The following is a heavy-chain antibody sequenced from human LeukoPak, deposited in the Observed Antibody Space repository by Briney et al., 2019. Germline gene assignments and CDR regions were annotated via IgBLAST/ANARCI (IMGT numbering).Heavy chain of an antibody. J-gene: IGHJ4*02. D-gene: IGHD6-13*01. CDR2: MNPNSGNT. CDR1: GYTFTTYD. CDR3: AGAGPSSSWYNY. Sequence: ASVKVSCKASGYTFTTYDINWVRQATGQGLEWMGWMNPNSGNTGYAQKFQGRVAMTRNTSISTAYMELSSLRSEDTAVYYCAGAGPSSSWYNYWGQGTLVTVSS. V-gene: IGHV1-8*01.